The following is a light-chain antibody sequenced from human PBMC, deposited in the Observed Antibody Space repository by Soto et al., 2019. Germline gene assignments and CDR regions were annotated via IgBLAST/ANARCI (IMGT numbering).Light chain of an antibody. CDR2: DAS. V-gene: IGKV3-11*01. Sequence: EIVLTQSPATLSLSPGERATLSCRASQSVSSYLAWYQQKPGQAPRLLIYDASNRATGIPARFSGSGSGTDFTLTISYLEPEDCALYYCQQRSNWAFTFGPGTKVDIK. J-gene: IGKJ3*01. CDR1: QSVSSY. CDR3: QQRSNWAFT.